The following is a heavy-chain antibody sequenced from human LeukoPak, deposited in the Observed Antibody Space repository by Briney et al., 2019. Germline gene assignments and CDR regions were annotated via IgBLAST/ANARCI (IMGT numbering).Heavy chain of an antibody. J-gene: IGHJ5*02. Sequence: GGSLRLSCAASGFTFSSYAMSCVRQAPGKGLEWVSAISGSGGSTYYADSVKGRFTISRDNSKNTLYLQMNSLRAEDTAVYYCAKSSASNKIAARTYLNHLSGYNWFDPWGQGTLVTVSS. CDR1: GFTFSSYA. CDR3: AKSSASNKIAARTYLNHLSGYNWFDP. CDR2: ISGSGGST. D-gene: IGHD6-6*01. V-gene: IGHV3-23*01.